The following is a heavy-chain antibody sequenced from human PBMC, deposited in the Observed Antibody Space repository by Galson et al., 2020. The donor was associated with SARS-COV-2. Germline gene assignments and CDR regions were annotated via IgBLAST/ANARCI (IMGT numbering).Heavy chain of an antibody. CDR1: GFTFSSYW. CDR2: INSDGSST. CDR3: ASLLWFGELLPYYYYSMDV. Sequence: QAGGSLRLSCAASGFTFSSYWMHWVRQAPGKGLVWVSRINSDGSSTSYADSVKGRFTISRDNAKNTLYLQMNSLRAEDTAVYYCASLLWFGELLPYYYYSMDVWGQGTTVTVSS. D-gene: IGHD3-10*01. J-gene: IGHJ6*02. V-gene: IGHV3-74*01.